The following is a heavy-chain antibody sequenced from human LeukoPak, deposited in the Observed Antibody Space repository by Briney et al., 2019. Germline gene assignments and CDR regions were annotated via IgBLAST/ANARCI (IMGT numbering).Heavy chain of an antibody. J-gene: IGHJ6*02. CDR3: ATVLGAAAGTHYYYYGMDV. Sequence: GASVKVSCKASGYTFIGYYMHWVRQAPGKGLEWMGGFDPEDGETIYAQKFQGRVTMTEDTSTDTAYMELSSLRSEDTAVYYCATVLGAAAGTHYYYYGMDVWGQGTTVTVSS. CDR1: GYTFIGYY. CDR2: FDPEDGET. V-gene: IGHV1-24*01. D-gene: IGHD6-13*01.